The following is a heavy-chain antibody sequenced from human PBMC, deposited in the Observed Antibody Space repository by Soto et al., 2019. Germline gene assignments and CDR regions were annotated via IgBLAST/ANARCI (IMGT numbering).Heavy chain of an antibody. Sequence: PSETLSLTCSASGGSISGSYWSWIRQSPGKGLEWLGYVYYTGSTNYSPSPRSRVSISVDTSKNEFSLRLSSVTAADTAVYFCARSVAVPGAHIDYWGQGTQVTVSS. CDR2: VYYTGST. CDR3: ARSVAVPGAHIDY. D-gene: IGHD6-19*01. J-gene: IGHJ4*02. V-gene: IGHV4-59*01. CDR1: GGSISGSY.